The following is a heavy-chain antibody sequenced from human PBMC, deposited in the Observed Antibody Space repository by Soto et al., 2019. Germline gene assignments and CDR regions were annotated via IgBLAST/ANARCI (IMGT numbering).Heavy chain of an antibody. J-gene: IGHJ5*02. D-gene: IGHD5-12*01. CDR3: ARDEWGDSRYA. V-gene: IGHV1-18*01. CDR2: ISAYNGNT. Sequence: QVQLVQSGAEVKKHGASVKVSCKASGYTFTSYGISWVRQAPGQGLGWMGWISAYNGNTNYAQKLQGRVTMTTDPSTSTGYMELRSLRSDDTAVYYCARDEWGDSRYACGQGHLVTVSS. CDR1: GYTFTSYG.